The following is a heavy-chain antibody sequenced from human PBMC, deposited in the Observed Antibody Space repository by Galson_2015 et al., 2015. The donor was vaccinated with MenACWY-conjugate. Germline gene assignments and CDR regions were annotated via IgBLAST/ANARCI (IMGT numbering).Heavy chain of an antibody. CDR2: IWYDGSNK. CDR1: GFSFSNYG. Sequence: SLRLSCAASGFSFSNYGIHWVRQAPGKGLEWVAVIWYDGSNKYYADSVKGRFSISRDNSKNTLYLQMNSLRAEDTAVYFCARDREGTGWSDFGYGGRGTLVPVSS. V-gene: IGHV3-33*01. D-gene: IGHD6-19*01. CDR3: ARDREGTGWSDFGY. J-gene: IGHJ4*02.